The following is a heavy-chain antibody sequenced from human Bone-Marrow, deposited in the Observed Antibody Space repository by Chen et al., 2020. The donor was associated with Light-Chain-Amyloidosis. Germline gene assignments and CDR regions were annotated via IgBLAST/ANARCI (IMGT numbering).Heavy chain of an antibody. Sequence: QVQLQESGPGLVKPSGTLSLTCTVSGGSISSGKWWSWVRQSPGKGLEWIGEVYHNGGTNYNPSLKNRVTISVDMSKNQFSLILSSVTAADTAVYHCAREVPAVKKNYMDVWGKGTTVIVSS. CDR3: AREVPAVKKNYMDV. D-gene: IGHD2-2*01. J-gene: IGHJ6*03. CDR1: GGSISSGKW. CDR2: VYHNGGT. V-gene: IGHV4-4*02.